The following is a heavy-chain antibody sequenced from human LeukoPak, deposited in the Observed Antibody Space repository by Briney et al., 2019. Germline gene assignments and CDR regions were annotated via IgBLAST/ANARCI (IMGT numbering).Heavy chain of an antibody. CDR3: ARLVSIRGLRGYYYGMDV. CDR2: INHSGST. V-gene: IGHV4-34*01. Sequence: SETLSLTCAVYGGSFSGYYWSWIRQPPGKGLEWIGEINHSGSTNYNPSLKSRVTISVDTSKNQFSLKLSSVTAADTGVYYCARLVSIRGLRGYYYGMDVWGQGTTVTVSS. D-gene: IGHD3-3*01. J-gene: IGHJ6*02. CDR1: GGSFSGYY.